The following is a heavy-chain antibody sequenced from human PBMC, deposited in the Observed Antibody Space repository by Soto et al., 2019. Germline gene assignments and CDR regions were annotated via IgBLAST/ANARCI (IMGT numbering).Heavy chain of an antibody. CDR1: GGSISPYY. D-gene: IGHD4-17*01. CDR3: ERDLRFQGHDYADYLGYGMDV. V-gene: IGHV4-59*01. J-gene: IGHJ6*02. Sequence: PSEALSLICTVSGGSISPYYWSWIRQPPGKGLEWIGFIYYSGRTSYNPSLKSRVTISVDTSKNQFSLNLSSVTAADTAVYYCERDLRFQGHDYADYLGYGMDVWGQGTTVTVSS. CDR2: IYYSGRT.